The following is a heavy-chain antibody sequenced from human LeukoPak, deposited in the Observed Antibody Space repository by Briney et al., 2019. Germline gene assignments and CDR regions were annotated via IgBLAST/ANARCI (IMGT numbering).Heavy chain of an antibody. V-gene: IGHV4-34*01. J-gene: IGHJ6*03. D-gene: IGHD3-22*01. CDR1: GGSFSGYY. CDR2: MNPSGST. Sequence: SETLSLTCAVYGGSFSGYYWTWIRQTPGKGLEWIGEMNPSGSTNYNPSLKSRVTISVDTSKNQFSLKLSSVTATDTAVYYCARGRQDVTMIVVVMTAVSYYLDVWGKGTTVTVS. CDR3: ARGRQDVTMIVVVMTAVSYYLDV.